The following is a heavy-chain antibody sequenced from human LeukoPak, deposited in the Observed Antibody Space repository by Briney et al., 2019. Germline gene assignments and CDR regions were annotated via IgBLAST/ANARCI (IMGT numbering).Heavy chain of an antibody. Sequence: DSVKGRFTISRDNAKNTLYLQMNSLRAEDTAVYYCAKDQAGAYDMWGQGTMVTVSS. V-gene: IGHV3-74*01. D-gene: IGHD3-10*01. J-gene: IGHJ3*02. CDR3: AKDQAGAYDM.